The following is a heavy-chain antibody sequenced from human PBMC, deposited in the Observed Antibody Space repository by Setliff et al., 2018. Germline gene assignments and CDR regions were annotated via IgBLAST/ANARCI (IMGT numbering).Heavy chain of an antibody. V-gene: IGHV1-2*02. CDR2: IDPKSGRT. Sequence: ASVKVSCKTSGYPFVDYFIYWMRQAPGQGLEWVGWIDPKSGRTKYTVKFQGRVTMTRDTSSSTIYMEVNSLTSDDTAVYFCAKQGDLAFDYWGQGTQVTVSS. J-gene: IGHJ4*02. CDR1: GYPFVDYF. D-gene: IGHD3-16*01. CDR3: AKQGDLAFDY.